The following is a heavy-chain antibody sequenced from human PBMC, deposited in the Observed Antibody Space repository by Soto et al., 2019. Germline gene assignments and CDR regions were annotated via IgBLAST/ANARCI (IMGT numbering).Heavy chain of an antibody. Sequence: EVQLVESGGGLVQPGGSLRLSCAASGFTVSSNYMSWVRQAPGKGLEWVSVIYSGGSTYYADSVKGRFTVSRHNSKNTLYLQMNSLRAEDTAVYYCARGPSYYHGYFDYWGQGTLVTVSS. J-gene: IGHJ4*02. V-gene: IGHV3-53*04. CDR1: GFTVSSNY. D-gene: IGHD3-10*01. CDR3: ARGPSYYHGYFDY. CDR2: IYSGGST.